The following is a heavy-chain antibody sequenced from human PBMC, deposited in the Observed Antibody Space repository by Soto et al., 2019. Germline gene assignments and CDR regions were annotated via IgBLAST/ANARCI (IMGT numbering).Heavy chain of an antibody. CDR2: IYYSGST. J-gene: IGHJ5*02. Sequence: PSETLSLTCTVSGGSISSGGYYWSWIRQHPGKGLEWIGYIYYSGSTYYNPSLKSRVTISVDTSKNQFSLKLSSVTAADTAVYYCARATEVPINYGSGPPQGFDPWGQGTLVTVSS. CDR1: GGSISSGGYY. V-gene: IGHV4-31*03. CDR3: ARATEVPINYGSGPPQGFDP. D-gene: IGHD3-10*01.